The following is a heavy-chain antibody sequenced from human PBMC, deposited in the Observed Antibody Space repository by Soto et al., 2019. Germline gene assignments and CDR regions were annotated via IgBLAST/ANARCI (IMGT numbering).Heavy chain of an antibody. Sequence: EGSLRLSCSASGFTFSSYAMHWVRQAPGKGLAWVAVISYDGSNKYYADSVKGRFTISRDNSKNTLYLQMNSLRAEDTAVYYCTRGLGYFYSWGQGTLVTVSS. CDR3: TRGLGYFYS. J-gene: IGHJ4*02. CDR2: ISYDGSNK. V-gene: IGHV3-30-3*01. CDR1: GFTFSSYA.